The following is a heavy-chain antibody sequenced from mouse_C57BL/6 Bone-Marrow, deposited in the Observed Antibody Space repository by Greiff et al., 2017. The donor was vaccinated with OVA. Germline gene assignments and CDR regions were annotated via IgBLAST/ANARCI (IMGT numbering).Heavy chain of an antibody. V-gene: IGHV2-2*01. CDR2: IWSGGST. D-gene: IGHD2-3*01. CDR3: ARNDGYYVYYFDY. Sequence: VKLVESGPGLVQPSQSLSITCTVSGFSLTSYGVHWVRQSPGKGLEWLGVIWSGGSTDYNAAFISRLSISKDNSKSQVFFKMNSLQADDTAIYYCARNDGYYVYYFDYWGQGTTLTVSS. CDR1: GFSLTSYG. J-gene: IGHJ2*01.